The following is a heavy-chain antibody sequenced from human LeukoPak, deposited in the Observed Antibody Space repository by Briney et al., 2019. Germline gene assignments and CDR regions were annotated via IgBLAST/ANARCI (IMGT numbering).Heavy chain of an antibody. V-gene: IGHV3-21*01. Sequence: GGSLRLSCAASGFTFSSYSMNWVRQAPGKGLEWVSSISSSSSYIYYADSVKGRFTISRDNAKNSLYLQMNSLRAEDTAVYYCARGYSSSWRGDYWGQGTLVTVSS. D-gene: IGHD6-13*01. CDR2: ISSSSSYI. CDR1: GFTFSSYS. CDR3: ARGYSSSWRGDY. J-gene: IGHJ4*02.